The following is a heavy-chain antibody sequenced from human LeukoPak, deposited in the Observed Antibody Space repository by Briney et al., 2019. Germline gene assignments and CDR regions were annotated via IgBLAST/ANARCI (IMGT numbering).Heavy chain of an antibody. Sequence: GRSLRLSCEASEFTFSSYAMSWIRQPPGTGLAWVSTISGSGRIIGYADSVKGRFIISRDNANTSLHLQMNSLRAEDMAFYFCVKDFGKTGDEDYFDGWGQGTLVTVSS. CDR2: ISGSGRII. CDR1: EFTFSSYA. J-gene: IGHJ4*02. D-gene: IGHD7-27*01. V-gene: IGHV3-9*03. CDR3: VKDFGKTGDEDYFDG.